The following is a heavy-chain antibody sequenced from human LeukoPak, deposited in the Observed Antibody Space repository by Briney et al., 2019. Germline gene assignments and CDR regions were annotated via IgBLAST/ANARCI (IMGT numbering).Heavy chain of an antibody. CDR1: GFTFSSYS. V-gene: IGHV3-21*01. CDR2: ISSSSSYI. CDR3: ARDSLRDGMDV. J-gene: IGHJ6*02. D-gene: IGHD4/OR15-4a*01. Sequence: AGGSLRLSCAASGFTFSSYSMNWVRQAPGKGLEWVSSISSSSSYIYYADSVKGRFTISRDNAKNSLYLQMNSLRAEDTAVYYCARDSLRDGMDVWGQGTTVTVSS.